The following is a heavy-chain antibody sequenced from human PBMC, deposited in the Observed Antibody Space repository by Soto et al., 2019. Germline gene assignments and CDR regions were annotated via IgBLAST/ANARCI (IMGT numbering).Heavy chain of an antibody. CDR1: GFTFSSYA. CDR2: ISGSGAIT. Sequence: EVQLLESGGGLVQPGGSLRLSCAASGFTFSSYAMSWVRQAPGKGLEWVSGISGSGAITYYADSVKGRFTISRDNSKNRLYVQMYSMRDEDTAVYYCAKDTNCYDFWGQGILVTVSS. CDR3: AKDTNCYDF. D-gene: IGHD3-3*01. V-gene: IGHV3-23*01. J-gene: IGHJ4*02.